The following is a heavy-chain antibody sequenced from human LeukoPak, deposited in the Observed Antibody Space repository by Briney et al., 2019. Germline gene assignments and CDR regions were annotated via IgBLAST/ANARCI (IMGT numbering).Heavy chain of an antibody. J-gene: IGHJ4*02. D-gene: IGHD3-10*01. CDR2: ISWNSGSI. CDR1: GFTFDDYA. V-gene: IGHV3-9*01. CDR3: AKVHSGSGSYYAPSDY. Sequence: SGGSLRLSCAASGFTFDDYAMHWVRQAPGKGLEWVSGISWNSGSIGYADSVKGRFTISRDNAKNSLYLQMNSLRAEDTALYYCAKVHSGSGSYYAPSDYWGQGTLVTVSS.